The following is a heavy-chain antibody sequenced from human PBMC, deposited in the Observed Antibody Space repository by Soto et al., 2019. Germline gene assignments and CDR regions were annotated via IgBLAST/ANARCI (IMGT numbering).Heavy chain of an antibody. V-gene: IGHV3-30*09. Sequence: QVQLVESGGGVVQPGRSLRLSCRISGFSLTVYSMNWVRQAPAKGLEWVAVIQPDGVTKNYADSVQGRFVISGDNSKNTLYLEMDSLTPEDTAVHYCARGLQGFDYWGQGTLVTVSS. CDR2: IQPDGVTK. CDR3: ARGLQGFDY. J-gene: IGHJ4*02. CDR1: GFSLTVYS.